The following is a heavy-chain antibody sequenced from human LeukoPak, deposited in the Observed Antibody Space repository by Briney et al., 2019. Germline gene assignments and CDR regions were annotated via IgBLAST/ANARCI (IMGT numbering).Heavy chain of an antibody. V-gene: IGHV4-39*01. CDR3: AKHQESMIRGVLYHMDV. D-gene: IGHD3-10*01. Sequence: SETLSLTCTVSGGSISSSSYYWGWIRQPPGKGLEWIGSIYYSGSTYYNPSLKSRLTISVDTSKNQFSLRLSSVTAADTAVYYCAKHQESMIRGVLYHMDVWGKGTTVSISS. CDR1: GGSISSSSYY. CDR2: IYYSGST. J-gene: IGHJ6*03.